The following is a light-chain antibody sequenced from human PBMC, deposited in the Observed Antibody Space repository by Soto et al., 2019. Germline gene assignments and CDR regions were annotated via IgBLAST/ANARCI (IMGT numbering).Light chain of an antibody. CDR2: GAS. CDR3: QQYYSSYS. Sequence: AIRMTQSPSSLSASTGYTFIITCRASQDISDYVAWYQHKPGRAPKLLIYGASTLQSGVPPRFSGSGSETEFMLTISRLQSEDFATYYCQQYYSSYSFGQGTKVDIK. CDR1: QDISDY. V-gene: IGKV1-8*01. J-gene: IGKJ2*03.